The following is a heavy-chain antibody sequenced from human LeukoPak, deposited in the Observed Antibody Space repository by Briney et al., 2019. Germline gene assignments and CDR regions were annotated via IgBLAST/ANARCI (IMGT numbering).Heavy chain of an antibody. CDR2: TSGSGSST. V-gene: IGHV3-23*01. CDR1: GFSFSSYA. Sequence: GGSLRLSYAASGFSFSSYAMRWVRQGPGKGLEWVSATSGSGSSTYYADSVNGRFTISRDNSKNTLYLQMNSLRAEDTALYYCAKRDGYNSNPLKDWGQGTLVTVSS. CDR3: AKRDGYNSNPLKD. J-gene: IGHJ4*02. D-gene: IGHD5-24*01.